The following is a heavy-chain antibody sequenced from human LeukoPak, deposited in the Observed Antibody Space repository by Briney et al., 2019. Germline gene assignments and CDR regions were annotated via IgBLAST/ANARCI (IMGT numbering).Heavy chain of an antibody. CDR3: ARVQPHYDFWSGYYYYYMDV. CDR2: ISSSSSYI. J-gene: IGHJ6*03. Sequence: PGGSLRLSCAASGFTFSSYSMNWVRQAPGKGLEWVSSISSSSSYIYYADSVKGRFTISRDNAKNSLYLQMNSLRAEDTAVYYCARVQPHYDFWSGYYYYYMDVWGKGTTVTVSS. V-gene: IGHV3-21*01. D-gene: IGHD3-3*01. CDR1: GFTFSSYS.